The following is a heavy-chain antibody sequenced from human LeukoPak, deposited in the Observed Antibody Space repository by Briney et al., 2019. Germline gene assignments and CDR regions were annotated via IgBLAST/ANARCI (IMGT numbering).Heavy chain of an antibody. V-gene: IGHV4-34*01. CDR2: INHSGST. D-gene: IGHD2-21*02. J-gene: IGHJ6*04. Sequence: KPSETLSLTCAVYGGSFSGYYWSWIRQPPGKGLEWIGEINHSGSTNYNPSLKSRVTISVDTSKNQFSLKLSSVTAADTAVYYCARSRRGIGGDLIYGMDVWGKGTTVTVSS. CDR1: GGSFSGYY. CDR3: ARSRRGIGGDLIYGMDV.